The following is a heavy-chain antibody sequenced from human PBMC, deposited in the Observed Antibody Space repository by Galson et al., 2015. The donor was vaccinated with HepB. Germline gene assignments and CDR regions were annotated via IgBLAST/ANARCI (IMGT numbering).Heavy chain of an antibody. J-gene: IGHJ4*02. CDR2: INPNSGGT. D-gene: IGHD1-26*01. V-gene: IGHV1-2*06. CDR1: GYTFTGYY. CDR3: ARGLWTRDTPTTPILVPHSSGSYNY. Sequence: SVKVSCKASGYTFTGYYMHWVRQAPGQGLEWMGRINPNSGGTNYAQKFQGRVTMTRDTSISTAYMELSRLRSDDTAVYYCARGLWTRDTPTTPILVPHSSGSYNYWGQGTLVTVSS.